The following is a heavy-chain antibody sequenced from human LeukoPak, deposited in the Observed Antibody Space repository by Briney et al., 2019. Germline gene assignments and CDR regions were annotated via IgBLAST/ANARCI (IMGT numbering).Heavy chain of an antibody. CDR1: GFTFSSYG. V-gene: IGHV3-30*03. J-gene: IGHJ4*02. CDR2: ISYDGSNK. D-gene: IGHD3-3*01. Sequence: GGSLRLSCAASGFTFSSYGMHWVRQAPGKGLEWVAVISYDGSNKYYADSVKGRFTISRDNSKNTLYLQLNSLRVEDTAVYYCARDRGIFGVAMDQWGQGTLVTVSS. CDR3: ARDRGIFGVAMDQ.